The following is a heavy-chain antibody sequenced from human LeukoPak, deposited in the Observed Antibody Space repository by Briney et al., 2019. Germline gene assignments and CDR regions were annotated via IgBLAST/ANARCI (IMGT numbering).Heavy chain of an antibody. V-gene: IGHV1-18*01. D-gene: IGHD1-26*01. Sequence: ASVKVSCKASGYTFTIYGISWVRQAPGQGLEWMGWISAYNGNTNYAQKLQGRVTMTTDTSTSTAYMELKSLRSDDTAVYYCARDRWELGPFVFWGEGTLVTVSS. CDR2: ISAYNGNT. CDR1: GYTFTIYG. CDR3: ARDRWELGPFVF. J-gene: IGHJ4*02.